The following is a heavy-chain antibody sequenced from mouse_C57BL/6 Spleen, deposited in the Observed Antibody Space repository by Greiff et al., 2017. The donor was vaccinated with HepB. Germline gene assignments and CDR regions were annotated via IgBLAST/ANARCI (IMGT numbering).Heavy chain of an antibody. CDR2: IDPSDSET. V-gene: IGHV1-52*01. Sequence: QVQLQQPGAELVRPGSSVKLSCKASGYTFTSYWMHWVKQRPIQGLEWIGNIDPSDSETHYNQKFKDKATLTVDESSSTAYMQLSSLTSEDSAVYYCAREGGQAWFAYWGQGTLVTVSA. J-gene: IGHJ3*01. CDR1: GYTFTSYW. CDR3: AREGGQAWFAY.